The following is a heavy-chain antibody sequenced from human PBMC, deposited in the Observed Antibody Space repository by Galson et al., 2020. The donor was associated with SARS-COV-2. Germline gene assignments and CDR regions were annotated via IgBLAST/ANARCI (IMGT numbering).Heavy chain of an antibody. Sequence: GGSLRLSCAASGFTFSSYGMHWVRQAPGKGLEWVSSISSTSKYIYYADSVKGRFTISRDNAKNSLSLQMNSLRAEDSAVYYCARDGGGSRGRDYYYGMDVWGQGTTVTVSS. D-gene: IGHD2-15*01. CDR2: ISSTSKYI. J-gene: IGHJ6*02. CDR3: ARDGGGSRGRDYYYGMDV. CDR1: GFTFSSYG. V-gene: IGHV3-21*06.